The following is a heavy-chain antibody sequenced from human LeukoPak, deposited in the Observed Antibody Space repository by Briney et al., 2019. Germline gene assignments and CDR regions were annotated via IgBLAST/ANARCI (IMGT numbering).Heavy chain of an antibody. CDR1: GFTFSSYT. J-gene: IGHJ5*02. CDR2: ISSSSSTI. D-gene: IGHD4-23*01. CDR3: AWAGYGGSTTGWFDP. V-gene: IGHV3-48*04. Sequence: HPGGSLRLSCAASGFTFSSYTMNWVRQAPGKGLEWVSYISSSSSTIYYADSVKGRFTISRDNAKNSLYLQMNSLRAEDTAVYYCAWAGYGGSTTGWFDPWGQGTLVTVSS.